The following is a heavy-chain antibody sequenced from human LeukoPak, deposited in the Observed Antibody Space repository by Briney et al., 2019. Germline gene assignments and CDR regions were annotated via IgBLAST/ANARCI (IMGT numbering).Heavy chain of an antibody. CDR3: AKDKESSGYNYFDY. D-gene: IGHD3-22*01. V-gene: IGHV3-9*01. CDR1: GFTFSSYE. Sequence: GGSLRLSCAASGFTFSSYEMNWVRQAPGKGLEWVSGISWNSGSIGYADSVKGRFTISRDNAKNSLYLQMNSLRAEDTALYYCAKDKESSGYNYFDYWGQGTLVTVSS. J-gene: IGHJ4*02. CDR2: ISWNSGSI.